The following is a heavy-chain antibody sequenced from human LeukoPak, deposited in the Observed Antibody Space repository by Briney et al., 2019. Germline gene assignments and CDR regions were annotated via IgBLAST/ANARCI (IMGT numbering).Heavy chain of an antibody. D-gene: IGHD4-23*01. CDR3: ARHRSDTGGKKGVNWFDP. CDR2: IYFGGTT. Sequence: SETLSLTCSVSGGSIKNYYWSWIRQPPGKGLEWLGNIYFGGTTDYNSSLKSRLTISVDTFRNQLSLNLQSVTAADTATYYCARHRSDTGGKKGVNWFDPWGQGTLVTVSS. CDR1: GGSIKNYY. V-gene: IGHV4-59*01. J-gene: IGHJ5*02.